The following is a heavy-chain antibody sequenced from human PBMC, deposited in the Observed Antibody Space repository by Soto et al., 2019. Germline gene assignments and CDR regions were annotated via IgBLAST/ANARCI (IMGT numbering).Heavy chain of an antibody. V-gene: IGHV3-15*01. D-gene: IGHD3-22*01. Sequence: GGSLRLSCAASGFTFSNAWMSWVRQAPGKGLEWVGRIKSKTDGGTTDYAAPVKGRFTISRDDSKNTLYLQMNSLKTEDTAVYYCTTDPDYYNSSGYYYGEHYWGQGTLVTVSS. CDR2: IKSKTDGGTT. CDR1: GFTFSNAW. J-gene: IGHJ4*02. CDR3: TTDPDYYNSSGYYYGEHY.